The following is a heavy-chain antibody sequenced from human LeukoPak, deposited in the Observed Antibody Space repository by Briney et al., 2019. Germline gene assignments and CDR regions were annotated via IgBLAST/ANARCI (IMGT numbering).Heavy chain of an antibody. CDR1: GGSISSGGYY. Sequence: SQTLSLICTVSGGSISSGGYYWSWIRQPPGKGLECIGYIYHSGSTYYNPSLKSRVTISVDRSKNQFSLKLSSVTAADTAVYYCARSIGGWFDPWGQGTLVTVSS. D-gene: IGHD6-6*01. J-gene: IGHJ5*02. CDR2: IYHSGST. CDR3: ARSIGGWFDP. V-gene: IGHV4-30-2*01.